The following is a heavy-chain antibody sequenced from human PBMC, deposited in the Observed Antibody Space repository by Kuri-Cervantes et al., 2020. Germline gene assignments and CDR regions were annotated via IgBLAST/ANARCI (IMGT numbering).Heavy chain of an antibody. D-gene: IGHD6-19*01. CDR1: GFTFSSYG. CDR3: ARDLEDDSSGWYPIKLGAFDI. Sequence: GGSLRLSCAASGFTFSSYGMHWVRQAPGKGLEWVAVIWYDGSNKYYADSVKGRFTISRDSSKNTLYLQMNSLRAEDTAVYYCARDLEDDSSGWYPIKLGAFDIWGQGTMVTVSS. CDR2: IWYDGSNK. V-gene: IGHV3-33*01. J-gene: IGHJ3*02.